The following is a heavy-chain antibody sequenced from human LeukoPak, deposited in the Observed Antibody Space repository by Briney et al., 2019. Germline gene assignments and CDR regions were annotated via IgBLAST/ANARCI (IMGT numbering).Heavy chain of an antibody. CDR3: AKGGESGSFDN. D-gene: IGHD3-3*01. Sequence: PGGSLRLSCAASGFTFSSYGMHWVRQAPCKGLEWVAVIWYGGSNKYYADSVKGRFTISRDNSKNTLYLQMNSLRAEDTAVYYCAKGGESGSFDNWGQGTLVTVSS. V-gene: IGHV3-30*02. CDR2: IWYGGSNK. CDR1: GFTFSSYG. J-gene: IGHJ4*02.